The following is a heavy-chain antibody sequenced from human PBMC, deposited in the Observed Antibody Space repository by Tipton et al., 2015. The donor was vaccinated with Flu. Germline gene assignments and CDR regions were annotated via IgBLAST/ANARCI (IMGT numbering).Heavy chain of an antibody. V-gene: IGHV4-31*03. CDR3: ARDQGFGGGLAYDYYAMDV. J-gene: IGHJ6*02. D-gene: IGHD3-16*01. Sequence: GLVKPSQTLSLTCTVSGDSISIGAHYWGWIRQHPGKGLQWIGYIQHSGRTYQNPSLKSRLTISVDTSKNQFSLKLTSVTAADTAVYYCARDQGFGGGLAYDYYAMDVWGQGTTVTVSS. CDR2: IQHSGRT. CDR1: GDSISIGAHY.